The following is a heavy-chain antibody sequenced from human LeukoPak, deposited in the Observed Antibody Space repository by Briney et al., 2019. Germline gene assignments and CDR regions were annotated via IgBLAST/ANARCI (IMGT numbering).Heavy chain of an antibody. D-gene: IGHD5-12*01. Sequence: GGSLRLSCAASGFNFSNFAMSWVRQAPGKGLEWVSLIIGSSGDTFYADSVKGRFTISRDNSKNRLYLQMNSLRAEDTALYYCAKGAYDYIEMGYFDSWGQGTLVTVSS. V-gene: IGHV3-23*01. CDR3: AKGAYDYIEMGYFDS. CDR1: GFNFSNFA. J-gene: IGHJ4*02. CDR2: IIGSSGDT.